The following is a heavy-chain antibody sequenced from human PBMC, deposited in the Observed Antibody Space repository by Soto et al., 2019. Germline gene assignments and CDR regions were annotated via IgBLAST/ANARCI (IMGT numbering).Heavy chain of an antibody. CDR1: GYTFTSYY. CDR3: AIRSTGLRSDYSYYSGTDV. Sequence: ASVKVSCKASGYTFTSYYMHWVRQAPGQGLEWMGIINPSGGSTSYAQKFQGRVTMTRDTSTSTVYMELSSLRSEDTAVYYCAIRSTGLRSDYSYYSGTDVWGQGTTGTVSS. D-gene: IGHD7-27*01. V-gene: IGHV1-46*01. J-gene: IGHJ6*02. CDR2: INPSGGST.